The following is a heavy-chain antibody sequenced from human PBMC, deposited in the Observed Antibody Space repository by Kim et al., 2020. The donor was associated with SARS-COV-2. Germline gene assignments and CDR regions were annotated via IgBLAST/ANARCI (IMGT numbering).Heavy chain of an antibody. CDR1: GFTFSSYA. V-gene: IGHV3-23*03. CDR3: AKDQSSGWFFSLYGMDV. J-gene: IGHJ6*02. D-gene: IGHD6-19*01. CDR2: IYSGGSST. Sequence: GGSLRLSCAASGFTFSSYAMSWVRQAPGKGLEWVSVIYSGGSSTYYADSVNGRFTISRDNSKNTLYLQMNSRRAEDTAVYYCAKDQSSGWFFSLYGMDVWGQGTTVTVSS.